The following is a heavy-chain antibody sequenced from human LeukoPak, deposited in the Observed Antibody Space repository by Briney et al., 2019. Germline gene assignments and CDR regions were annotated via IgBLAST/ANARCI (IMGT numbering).Heavy chain of an antibody. V-gene: IGHV1-3*01. D-gene: IGHD5-18*01. CDR1: GYTFTSYA. Sequence: GASVKVSCKASGYTFTSYAMHWVRQAPGQRLEWMGWINAGNGNTKYSQKFQGRVTITRDTSASTAYMELSSLRSEDTAVYYCATRIQLDTAMVPLFDYWGQGTLVTVSS. J-gene: IGHJ4*02. CDR3: ATRIQLDTAMVPLFDY. CDR2: INAGNGNT.